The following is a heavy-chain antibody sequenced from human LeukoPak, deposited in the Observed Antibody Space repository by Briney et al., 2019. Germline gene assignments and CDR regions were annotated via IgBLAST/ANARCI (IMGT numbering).Heavy chain of an antibody. CDR2: VYTGGST. D-gene: IGHD4-11*01. CDR1: GHSMTTGSYY. CDR3: ARHRLPPLSWFDP. V-gene: IGHV4-61*02. J-gene: IGHJ5*02. Sequence: SQTLSLTCTVSGHSMTTGSYYWSWIRKPAGKGLEWIGCVYTGGSTEYNPSLESRVIISMDTSKNQFSLKLSSVTAADRAVYYCARHRLPPLSWFDPWGQGTLVTVSS.